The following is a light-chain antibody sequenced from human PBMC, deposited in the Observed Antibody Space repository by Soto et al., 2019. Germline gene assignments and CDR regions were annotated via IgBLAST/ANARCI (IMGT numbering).Light chain of an antibody. CDR1: QSVGRN. J-gene: IGKJ2*01. V-gene: IGKV3-15*01. CDR3: QQYNKWPYT. Sequence: EIVMTQSPVALSVSPGESAALSCRASQSVGRNFAWYQQRPGQAPRVLIYGTSTRATGVPARFSGSGSGTDFTLTISSLQSEDFAVCYGQQYNKWPYTFGQGTRLEIK. CDR2: GTS.